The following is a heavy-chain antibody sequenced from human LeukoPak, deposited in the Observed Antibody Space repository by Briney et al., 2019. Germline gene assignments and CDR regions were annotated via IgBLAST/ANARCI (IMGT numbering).Heavy chain of an antibody. D-gene: IGHD5-12*01. Sequence: SETLSLTCTVSGGSISSYYWSWIRQPAGKGLEWIGRIYTSGSTNYNPSLKSRVTMSVDMSKNQFSLKLSSVTAADTAVYYCARERSVVDRYYYYMDVWGKGTTVTVSS. CDR1: GGSISSYY. J-gene: IGHJ6*03. V-gene: IGHV4-4*07. CDR3: ARERSVVDRYYYYMDV. CDR2: IYTSGST.